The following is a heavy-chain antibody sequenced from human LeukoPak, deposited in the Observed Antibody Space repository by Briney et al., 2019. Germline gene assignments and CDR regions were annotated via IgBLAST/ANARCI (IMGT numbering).Heavy chain of an antibody. V-gene: IGHV4-31*03. CDR1: GGSISSGGYY. Sequence: PSETLSLTCTVSGGSISSGGYYWSWIRQHPGKGLEWIGYIYYSGSTYYNPSLKSRVTISVDTSKNQFSPKLSSVTAADTAVYYCARGTTVTHDYWGQGTLVTVSS. CDR3: ARGTTVTHDY. J-gene: IGHJ4*02. D-gene: IGHD4-17*01. CDR2: IYYSGST.